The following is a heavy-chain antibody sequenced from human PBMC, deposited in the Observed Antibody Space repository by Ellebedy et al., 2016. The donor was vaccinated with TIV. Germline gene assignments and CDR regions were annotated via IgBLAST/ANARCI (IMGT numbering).Heavy chain of an antibody. Sequence: MPSETLSLTCIVSGGSISSSSYFWGWIRQPPGKGLEWIGSIYYSGRTYCNPSLKSRVTVSVDTSKNQFSLKLSSVTAADTAVYYCAIRWGFYDYWGQGTLVIVSS. J-gene: IGHJ4*02. CDR2: IYYSGRT. CDR1: GGSISSSSYF. D-gene: IGHD7-27*01. CDR3: AIRWGFYDY. V-gene: IGHV4-39*01.